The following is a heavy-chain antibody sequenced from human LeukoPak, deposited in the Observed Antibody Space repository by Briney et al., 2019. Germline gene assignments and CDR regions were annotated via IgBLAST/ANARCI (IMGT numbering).Heavy chain of an antibody. J-gene: IGHJ4*02. CDR2: ISAYNGNT. CDR3: ARAWVVGVPGCDY. V-gene: IGHV1-18*01. CDR1: GYTFTIYG. D-gene: IGHD1-26*01. Sequence: ASVTVSFKASGYTFTIYGISWVRQAPGQGLEWMGWISAYNGNTNYAQKLQGRVTMTTDTSTSTAYMELRSLRSDDTAVYYCARAWVVGVPGCDYWGQGTLVTVSS.